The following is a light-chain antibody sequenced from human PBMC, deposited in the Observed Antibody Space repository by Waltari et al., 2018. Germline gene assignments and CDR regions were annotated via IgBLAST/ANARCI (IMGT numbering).Light chain of an antibody. CDR3: QQYNNYPYT. J-gene: IGKJ2*01. Sequence: DIQVTQSPSTLSASLGDRVTITCRASQSISSWLAWYQQKPGKAPKILIKKASSLESGVPSRVTGSGSGTEFTLTISSLQPDDFATYYCQQYNNYPYTFGQGTKLEIK. CDR1: QSISSW. V-gene: IGKV1-5*03. CDR2: KAS.